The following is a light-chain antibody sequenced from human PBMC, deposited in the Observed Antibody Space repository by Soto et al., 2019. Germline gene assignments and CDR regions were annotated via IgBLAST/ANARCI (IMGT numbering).Light chain of an antibody. V-gene: IGLV2-14*01. J-gene: IGLJ1*01. CDR1: SSDVGGYNY. CDR2: DVS. Sequence: QSALTQPASVSGSPGQSITISCTGTSSDVGGYNYVSWYQQHPGKAPKLMIYDVSNRPSGVSNRFSGSKSGNTASLTISGLQAEDEADYYCSSYTGSSTLYVFGTGTKRTV. CDR3: SSYTGSSTLYV.